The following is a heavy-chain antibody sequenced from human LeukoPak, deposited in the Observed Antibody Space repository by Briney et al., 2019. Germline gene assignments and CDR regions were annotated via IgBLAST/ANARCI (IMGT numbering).Heavy chain of an antibody. Sequence: PGGSLRLSCAAFGFTFSSYAMYWVRQAPGKGLEWVAVISYDGSNKYYADSVKGRFTISRDNSKNTLYLQMNSLRAEDTAVYYCARDLEGDQGAFDIWGQGTMVTVSS. CDR1: GFTFSSYA. CDR3: ARDLEGDQGAFDI. CDR2: ISYDGSNK. V-gene: IGHV3-30-3*01. D-gene: IGHD2-21*02. J-gene: IGHJ3*02.